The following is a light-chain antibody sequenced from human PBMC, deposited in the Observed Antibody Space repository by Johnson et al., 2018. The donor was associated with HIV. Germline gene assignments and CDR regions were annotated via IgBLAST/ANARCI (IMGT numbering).Light chain of an antibody. CDR1: SSNIGNNY. Sequence: QSVLTQPPSVSAAPGQTVTISCSGSSSNIGNNYVSWYQQLPGTAPKLLIYDNDKRPSGIPDRFSGSKSGTSATLGITGLQTGDEADYYCGTWDSSLSAGNGFGTGTKVTVL. J-gene: IGLJ1*01. CDR3: GTWDSSLSAGNG. V-gene: IGLV1-51*01. CDR2: DND.